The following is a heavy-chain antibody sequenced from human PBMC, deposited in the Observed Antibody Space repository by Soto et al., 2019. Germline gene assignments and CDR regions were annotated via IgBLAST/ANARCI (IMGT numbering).Heavy chain of an antibody. J-gene: IGHJ6*03. CDR2: INTNTGNP. CDR3: AREFGGDGQNYDILTGYSVNRTQTDYYYYYYMDV. Sequence: ASVKVSCKASGYTFTSYAMNWVRQAPGQGLEWMGWINTNTGNPTYAQGFTGRFVFSLDTSVSTAYLQICSLKAEDTAVYYCAREFGGDGQNYDILTGYSVNRTQTDYYYYYYMDVWGKGTTVTVSS. CDR1: GYTFTSYA. V-gene: IGHV7-4-1*01. D-gene: IGHD3-9*01.